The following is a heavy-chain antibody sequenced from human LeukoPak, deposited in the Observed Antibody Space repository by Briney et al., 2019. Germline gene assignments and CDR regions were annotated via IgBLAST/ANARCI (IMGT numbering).Heavy chain of an antibody. CDR2: ISAYNGNT. V-gene: IGHV1-18*01. Sequence: ASVEVSCKASGYTFTNYGISWVRQAPGQGLEWMGWISAYNGNTNYAQKLQGRVTMTTDTSTSTAYMELRSLRSDDTAVYYCARDRGITMIVVGLFDYWGQGTLVTVSS. D-gene: IGHD3-22*01. CDR1: GYTFTNYG. J-gene: IGHJ4*02. CDR3: ARDRGITMIVVGLFDY.